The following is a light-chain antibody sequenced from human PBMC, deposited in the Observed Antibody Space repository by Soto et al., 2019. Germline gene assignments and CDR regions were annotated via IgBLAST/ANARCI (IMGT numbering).Light chain of an antibody. CDR3: CSYTTSNTRQIV. J-gene: IGLJ1*01. V-gene: IGLV2-14*01. Sequence: QPVLTQPASVSGSPGQSITISCTGTSSDAGGYNYVSWYQQHPGKAPKFMIYDVSNRPSGVSNRFSGSKSGNTASLTISGLQAEDEADYYCCSYTTSNTRQIVFGTGTKLTVL. CDR2: DVS. CDR1: SSDAGGYNY.